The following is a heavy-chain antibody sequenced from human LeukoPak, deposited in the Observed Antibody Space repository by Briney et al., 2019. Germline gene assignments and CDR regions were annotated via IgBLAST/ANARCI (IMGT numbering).Heavy chain of an antibody. Sequence: PGGSLRLSCATSGFTFSNSAMSWVRQAPGKRQDWVSSISGSGVNTYYADSVKGWFTIFRDNSKNTLYLQMNSLRPEDTAIYYCAREGYYGSGSPPSLYFDYWGQGTLVTVSS. CDR1: GFTFSNSA. J-gene: IGHJ4*02. CDR2: ISGSGVNT. V-gene: IGHV3-23*01. D-gene: IGHD3-10*01. CDR3: AREGYYGSGSPPSLYFDY.